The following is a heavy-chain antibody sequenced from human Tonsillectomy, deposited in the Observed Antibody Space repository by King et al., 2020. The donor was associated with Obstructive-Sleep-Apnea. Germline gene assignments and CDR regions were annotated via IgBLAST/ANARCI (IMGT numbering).Heavy chain of an antibody. V-gene: IGHV3-48*01. D-gene: IGHD6-13*01. CDR3: ARDRVAAAGYYYYYGMDV. J-gene: IGHJ6*02. CDR1: GFTFSSYS. Sequence: VQLVESGGGLVQPGGSLRLSCAASGFTFSSYSMNWVRQAPGKGLEWVSYISSSSSTIYYADSVKGRFTISRDNAKNSLYLQMNSLRAEDTAVSYCARDRVAAAGYYYYYGMDVWGQGTTVTVSS. CDR2: ISSSSSTI.